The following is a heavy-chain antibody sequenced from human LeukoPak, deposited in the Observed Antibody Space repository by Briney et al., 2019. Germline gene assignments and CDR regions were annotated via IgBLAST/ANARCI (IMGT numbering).Heavy chain of an antibody. CDR2: INHSGST. CDR3: ARGRGNPCTNGVCYYRKANWFDP. V-gene: IGHV4-34*01. CDR1: GGSFSGYY. J-gene: IGHJ5*02. D-gene: IGHD2-8*01. Sequence: PSETLSLTCAVYGGSFSGYYWSWIRQPPGKGLEWIGEINHSGSTNYNPSLKSRVTISVDTSKNQFSLKLSSVTAADTAVYYCARGRGNPCTNGVCYYRKANWFDPWGQGTLVTVSS.